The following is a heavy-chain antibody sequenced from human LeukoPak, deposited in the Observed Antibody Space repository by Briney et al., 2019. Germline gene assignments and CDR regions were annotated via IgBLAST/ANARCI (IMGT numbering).Heavy chain of an antibody. J-gene: IGHJ4*02. Sequence: GGSLRLSCAASGFTFSSYSTNWVRQAPGKGLEWVSSISSSSSYIYYADSVKGRFTISRDNAKNSLYLQMNSLRAEDTAVYYCARDLGYGDYLAHFDYWGQGTLVTVSS. CDR1: GFTFSSYS. CDR3: ARDLGYGDYLAHFDY. V-gene: IGHV3-21*01. CDR2: ISSSSSYI. D-gene: IGHD4-17*01.